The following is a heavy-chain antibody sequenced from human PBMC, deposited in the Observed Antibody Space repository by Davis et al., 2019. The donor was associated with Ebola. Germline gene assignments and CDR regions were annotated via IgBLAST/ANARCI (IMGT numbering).Heavy chain of an antibody. J-gene: IGHJ6*02. CDR1: GYSFTNNW. CDR2: IFPGDSET. Sequence: GESLKISCKGSGYSFTNNWIAWVRQLPGKGLEWMGIIFPGDSETRHSPSFLGQVSFSADKSTDTAYLQWSSLKASDTAMYYCARLIFYGMDVWGQGTTVTVSS. V-gene: IGHV5-51*01. CDR3: ARLIFYGMDV.